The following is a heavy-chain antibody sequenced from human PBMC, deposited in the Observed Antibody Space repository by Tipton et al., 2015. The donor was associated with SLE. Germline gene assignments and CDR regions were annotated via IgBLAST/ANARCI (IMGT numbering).Heavy chain of an antibody. Sequence: TLSLTCAVSGGSISSGGYSWSWIRQPPGKGLEWIGYIYHSGSTYYNPSLKSRVTISVDTSKNQFSLKLSSVTAADTAVYYCARESNFGVVNPFDLWGRGTLVTVSS. CDR2: IYHSGST. J-gene: IGHJ2*01. V-gene: IGHV4-30-2*01. CDR3: ARESNFGVVNPFDL. D-gene: IGHD3-3*01. CDR1: GGSISSGGYS.